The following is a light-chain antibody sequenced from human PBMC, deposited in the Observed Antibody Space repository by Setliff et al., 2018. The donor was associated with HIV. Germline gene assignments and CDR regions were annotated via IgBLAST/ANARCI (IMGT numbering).Light chain of an antibody. V-gene: IGLV2-23*01. J-gene: IGLJ1*01. CDR3: CSNTGSNTYV. Sequence: SALAQPRSVSGSPGQSVTISCTGTSSDIGRYNLVSWYQQYPGKAPKLMIYQATKRPSGVSNRFSGSKSGNTASLTISGLQAEDEADYYCCSNTGSNTYVFGSGTKVTVL. CDR2: QAT. CDR1: SSDIGRYNL.